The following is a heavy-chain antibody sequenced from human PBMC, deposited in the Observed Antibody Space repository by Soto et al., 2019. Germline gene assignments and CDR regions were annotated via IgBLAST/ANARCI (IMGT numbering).Heavy chain of an antibody. CDR3: ASTYYLSGRWIFDY. CDR2: IYYSGST. V-gene: IGHV4-59*01. CDR1: GGSISSYY. J-gene: IGHJ4*02. D-gene: IGHD3-10*01. Sequence: KQSQTLSLTCTVSGGSISSYYWSWIRQPPGKGLEWIGYIYYSGSTNYNPSLKSRVTISVDTSKNQFSLKLSSVTAADTAVYYCASTYYLSGRWIFDYWGQGTLVTVSS.